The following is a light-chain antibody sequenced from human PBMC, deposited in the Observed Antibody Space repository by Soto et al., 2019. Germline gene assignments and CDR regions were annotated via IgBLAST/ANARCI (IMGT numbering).Light chain of an antibody. CDR1: QSVTSS. Sequence: DIVLTQSPATLSLSPGERATLSCRASQSVTSSLAWFQQKPGQPPRLLIYGASSRATGTADRFSGSGSGTDFNLTISRLENEDFAVYYCQKYTNWPPITCGQGTRLAIK. CDR3: QKYTNWPPIT. V-gene: IGKV3-11*01. CDR2: GAS. J-gene: IGKJ5*01.